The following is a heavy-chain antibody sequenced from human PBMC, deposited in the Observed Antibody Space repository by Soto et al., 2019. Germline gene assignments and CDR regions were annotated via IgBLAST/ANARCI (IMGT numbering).Heavy chain of an antibody. CDR3: ARDVLIVSVAGTVGIDY. Sequence: GGSLRLSCAASGFTFSSYGMHWVRQAPGKGLEWVAVIWYDGSNKYFADSVKGRFTISRDNSKNTLYLQMSSLRAEDTGVYYCARDVLIVSVAGTVGIDYWGQGTLVTVSS. V-gene: IGHV3-33*01. D-gene: IGHD6-19*01. J-gene: IGHJ4*02. CDR2: IWYDGSNK. CDR1: GFTFSSYG.